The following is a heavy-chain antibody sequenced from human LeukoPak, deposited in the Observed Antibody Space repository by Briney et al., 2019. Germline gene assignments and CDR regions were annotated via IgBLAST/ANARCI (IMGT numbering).Heavy chain of an antibody. V-gene: IGHV4-34*01. J-gene: IGHJ3*02. D-gene: IGHD2-2*01. CDR1: GGSFSGYY. CDR2: INHSGST. Sequence: NPSETLSLTCAVYGGSFSGYYWSWIRQPPGKGLEWIGEINHSGSTNHNPSLKSRVTISVDTSKNQFSLKLSSVTAADTAVYYCARNIVVVPAAIERDDAFDIWGQGTMVTVSS. CDR3: ARNIVVVPAAIERDDAFDI.